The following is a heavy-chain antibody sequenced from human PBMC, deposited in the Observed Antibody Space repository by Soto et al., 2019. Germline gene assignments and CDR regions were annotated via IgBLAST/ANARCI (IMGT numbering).Heavy chain of an antibody. CDR2: IYWNDEA. D-gene: IGHD6-13*01. Sequence: QITLEESGPTLVRPTQTLTLTCTVSGFSLSTDAVGVAWIRQPPGKALEWLALIYWNDEARYKSSLNNRLTFTKDTSKNQVVLTMTDMAPLDTATYFCAHRIAAPGRTLDYWGQGILVTVSS. CDR3: AHRIAAPGRTLDY. CDR1: GFSLSTDAVG. V-gene: IGHV2-5*01. J-gene: IGHJ4*02.